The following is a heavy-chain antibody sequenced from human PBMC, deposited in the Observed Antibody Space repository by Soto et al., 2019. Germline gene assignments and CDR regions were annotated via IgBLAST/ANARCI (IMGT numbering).Heavy chain of an antibody. CDR1: GFTFSNHW. V-gene: IGHV3-7*03. J-gene: IGHJ5*01. Sequence: GGSLRLSCAGSGFTFSNHWMNWVRQDPGKGLEWVANIKADGSEKYYVDSVKGRFTISRDNAKNSLYLQTNSLRAEDTAVYYCARARGLDSWGQGTLVTVSS. CDR2: IKADGSEK. CDR3: ARARGLDS. D-gene: IGHD3-10*01.